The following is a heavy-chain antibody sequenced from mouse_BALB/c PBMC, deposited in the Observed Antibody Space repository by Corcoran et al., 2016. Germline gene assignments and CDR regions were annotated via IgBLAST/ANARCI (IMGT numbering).Heavy chain of an antibody. Sequence: DVQLQESGPGLVKPSQSLSLTCSVTGYSITSGYYWNWIRQVPGNKLEWMGYISYDGSNNYNPSLKNRISITRDTSKNQFFLKLNSVTTEDTATYYCAYGNYWYFDVWGAGTTVTVSS. CDR3: AYGNYWYFDV. D-gene: IGHD2-1*01. V-gene: IGHV3-6*02. CDR1: GYSITSGYY. J-gene: IGHJ1*01. CDR2: ISYDGSN.